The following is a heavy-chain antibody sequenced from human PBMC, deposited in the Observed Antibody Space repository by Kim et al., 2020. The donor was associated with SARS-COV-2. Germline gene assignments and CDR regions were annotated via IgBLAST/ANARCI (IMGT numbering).Heavy chain of an antibody. CDR3: AKDLMVHDSSGYSGA. CDR2: IWYDGSNK. J-gene: IGHJ4*02. V-gene: IGHV3-33*06. CDR1: GFTFSSYG. Sequence: GGSLRLSCAASGFTFSSYGMHWVRQAPGKGLEWVAVIWYDGSNKYYADSVKGRFTISRDNSKNTLYLQMNSLRAEDTAVYYCAKDLMVHDSSGYSGAWGQGTLVTVSS. D-gene: IGHD3-22*01.